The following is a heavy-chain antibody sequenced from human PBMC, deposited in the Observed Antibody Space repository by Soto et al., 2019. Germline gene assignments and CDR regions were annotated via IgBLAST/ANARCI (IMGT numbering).Heavy chain of an antibody. Sequence: GESLKISCKGSGYSFTSYWIGWVRQMPGKGLEWMGIIYPGDSDTRYSPSFQGQVTISADKSISTAYLQWSSLKASDTAMYYCARFNVITYYCYDSSGYDYWGQGTLVTVSS. D-gene: IGHD3-22*01. CDR3: ARFNVITYYCYDSSGYDY. J-gene: IGHJ4*02. CDR1: GYSFTSYW. CDR2: IYPGDSDT. V-gene: IGHV5-51*01.